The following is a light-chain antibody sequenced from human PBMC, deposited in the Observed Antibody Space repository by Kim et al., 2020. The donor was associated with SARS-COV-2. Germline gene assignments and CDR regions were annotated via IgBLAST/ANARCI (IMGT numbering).Light chain of an antibody. J-gene: IGLJ1*01. CDR3: QSYDSSLSALYV. Sequence: QPVLTQPPSVSGAPGQRVTISCTGSSSNIGAGYEVHWYQQLPGAAPKLLIYANTNRPSGVPDRFSGSKSGTSASLAITGLQAEDEADYYCQSYDSSLSALYVFGTGTKVTVL. CDR1: SSNIGAGYE. CDR2: ANT. V-gene: IGLV1-40*01.